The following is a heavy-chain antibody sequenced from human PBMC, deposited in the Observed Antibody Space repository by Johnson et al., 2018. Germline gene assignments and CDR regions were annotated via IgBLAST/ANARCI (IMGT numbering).Heavy chain of an antibody. J-gene: IGHJ5*02. Sequence: SLRLSCAASGFTVSSNYMSWVRQAPGKGLEWVSVIYSGGSTYYADSVKGRFTISRDNSKNTLYLQMNSLRAEDTAVYYCARSSYYDFWSGYSAPWGQGTLVTVSS. D-gene: IGHD3-3*01. V-gene: IGHV3-66*02. CDR1: GFTVSSNY. CDR3: ARSSYYDFWSGYSAP. CDR2: IYSGGST.